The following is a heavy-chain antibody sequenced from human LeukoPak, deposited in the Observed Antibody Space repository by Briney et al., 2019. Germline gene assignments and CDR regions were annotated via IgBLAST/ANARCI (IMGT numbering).Heavy chain of an antibody. CDR3: AKDRGGGSQLGDAFDV. D-gene: IGHD2-15*01. J-gene: IGHJ3*01. CDR1: GFTFDEYA. V-gene: IGHV3-9*01. CDR2: ISYSSGTI. Sequence: GGSLRLSCAASGFTFDEYAMHWVLQAPGKGLEWLSGISYSSGTIGYVESVKGRFTISRDNAKNSLYLQMNSLRAEDTALYYCAKDRGGGSQLGDAFDVWGQGTMVTVSS.